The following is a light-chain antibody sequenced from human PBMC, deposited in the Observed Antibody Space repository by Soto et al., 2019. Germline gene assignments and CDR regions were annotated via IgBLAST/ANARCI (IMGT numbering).Light chain of an antibody. CDR2: SNN. CDR3: AAWEDSLNGPV. V-gene: IGLV1-44*01. J-gene: IGLJ1*01. Sequence: QSVLTQPPSASGTPGQRVTISCSGSSSNIGSNTVNWYQQLPGTAPKLLIYSNNQRPSGVPDRFSGSKSGTSDSLAISGLQSEDEADYYCAAWEDSLNGPVFGTGTKLTVL. CDR1: SSNIGSNT.